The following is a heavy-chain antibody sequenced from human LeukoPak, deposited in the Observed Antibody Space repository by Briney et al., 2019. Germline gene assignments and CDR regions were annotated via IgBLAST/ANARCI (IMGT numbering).Heavy chain of an antibody. J-gene: IGHJ4*02. V-gene: IGHV3-23*01. CDR3: AKDGYYYDSSGYYRFFDY. Sequence: PGGSLRLSCAASGFTFSSYAMSWVRQAPGKGLEWVSAISGSGGSTYYADSVKGRFTISRDNSKNTLYPQMNSLRAEDTAVYYCAKDGYYYDSSGYYRFFDYWGQGTLVTVSS. D-gene: IGHD3-22*01. CDR1: GFTFSSYA. CDR2: ISGSGGST.